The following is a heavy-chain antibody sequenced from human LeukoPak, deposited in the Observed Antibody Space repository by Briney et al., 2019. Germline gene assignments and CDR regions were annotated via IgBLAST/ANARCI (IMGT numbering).Heavy chain of an antibody. J-gene: IGHJ5*02. CDR1: GSTFSSYA. Sequence: GGSLRLSCAASGSTFSSYAMSWVRQAPGKGLEYVSTISAGGGSTFYADPMKGRSTISRDNSRSTVYLQMNSLRVEDTAVYYCARGGGLLWLGEFPNCFDTWGQGTLVTVSS. V-gene: IGHV3-23*01. CDR2: ISAGGGST. CDR3: ARGGGLLWLGEFPNCFDT. D-gene: IGHD3-10*01.